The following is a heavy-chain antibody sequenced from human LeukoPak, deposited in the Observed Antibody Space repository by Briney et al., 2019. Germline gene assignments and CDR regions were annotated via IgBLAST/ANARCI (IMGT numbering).Heavy chain of an antibody. CDR2: IYPSGST. J-gene: IGHJ6*02. CDR1: GGSISNYY. CDR3: ARQTDYYYGMDV. V-gene: IGHV4-4*07. Sequence: SETLSLTCTVSGGSISNYYWNWIRQPAGKGLEWIGRIYPSGSTNYNPSLKSRLTMSVDTSKNQFSLKLSSVPAADTAVYYCARQTDYYYGMDVWGQGTTVTVSS.